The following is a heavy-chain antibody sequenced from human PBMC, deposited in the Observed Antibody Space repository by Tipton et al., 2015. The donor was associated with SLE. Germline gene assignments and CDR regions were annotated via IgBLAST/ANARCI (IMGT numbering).Heavy chain of an antibody. Sequence: SLRLSCAASGFSVTNNYMSWVRQAPGKGLEWVSVIYVPGDTYYPDSVKGRFTISRANSKNTVYLDMLSLRADDTAMYYCAGEGWSYGFFDCWGQEPWSPSPQ. CDR3: AGEGWSYGFFDC. J-gene: IGHJ4*01. CDR1: GFSVTNNY. CDR2: IYVPGDT. D-gene: IGHD3-10*01. V-gene: IGHV3-53*01.